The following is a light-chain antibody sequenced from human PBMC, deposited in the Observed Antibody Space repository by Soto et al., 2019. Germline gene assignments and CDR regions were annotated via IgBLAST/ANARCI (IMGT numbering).Light chain of an antibody. V-gene: IGLV2-8*01. CDR1: SSDVGGYNF. CDR2: EVS. Sequence: QSALTQPPSASGSPGQSVTISCTGTSSDVGGYNFVSWYQQHPGKAPKHMIYEVSERPSGVPDRFSGSKSGNTASLTVSGLQADDEADYYCTSYAGSNIPVVFGGGTQLTVL. CDR3: TSYAGSNIPVV. J-gene: IGLJ2*01.